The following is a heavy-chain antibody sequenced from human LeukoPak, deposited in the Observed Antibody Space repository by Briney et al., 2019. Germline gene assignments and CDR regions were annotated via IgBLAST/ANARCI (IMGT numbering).Heavy chain of an antibody. CDR1: GYTFTSYD. J-gene: IGHJ4*02. D-gene: IGHD3-10*01. V-gene: IGHV1-8*03. CDR2: MNPNSGNT. Sequence: ASVKVSCKASGYTFTSYDINWVRQATGQGLEWMGWMNPNSGNTGYAQKFQGRVTITRNTSISTAYMELSSLRSEDTAVYYCATEGKMVRGVYTDFWGQGTLVTVSS. CDR3: ATEGKMVRGVYTDF.